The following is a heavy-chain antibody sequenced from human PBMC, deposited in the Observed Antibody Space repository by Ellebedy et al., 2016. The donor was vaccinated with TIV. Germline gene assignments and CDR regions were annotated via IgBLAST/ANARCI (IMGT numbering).Heavy chain of an antibody. CDR3: ARVSYYYGTSYYFDN. J-gene: IGHJ4*02. D-gene: IGHD3-10*01. Sequence: MPSETLSLTCAVSDDSISGSGYYWSWLRQLPGKGLEWIGFIYYSGNTYSNPSLESRLTVSVDTSKNQFSLNLKSVTAADTAVYFCARVSYYYGTSYYFDNWGQGTLVTVSS. CDR2: IYYSGNT. CDR1: DDSISGSGYY. V-gene: IGHV4-31*11.